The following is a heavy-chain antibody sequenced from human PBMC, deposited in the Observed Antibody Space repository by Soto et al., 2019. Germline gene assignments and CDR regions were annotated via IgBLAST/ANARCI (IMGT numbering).Heavy chain of an antibody. J-gene: IGHJ4*02. CDR2: IWFDGTHK. CDR3: ARDSSTWYYFDY. V-gene: IGHV3-33*01. D-gene: IGHD6-13*01. Sequence: QVQLVESGGGVVQPGRSLRLSCVASGFTFSDYGIHWVRQAPGKGLEWVAVIWFDGTHKYYADSVKGRFTISRDNSKNTLYLQMNSLRAEDTAVYYCARDSSTWYYFDYWGRGTLVTVSS. CDR1: GFTFSDYG.